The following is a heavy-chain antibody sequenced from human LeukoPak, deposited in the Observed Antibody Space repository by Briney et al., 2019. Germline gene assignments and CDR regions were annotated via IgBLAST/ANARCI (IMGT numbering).Heavy chain of an antibody. V-gene: IGHV4-31*03. D-gene: IGHD5-24*01. CDR3: ARGSAAGWHAFDI. CDR2: IYYSGRT. Sequence: SSQTLSLTCTVSGDSIRTSGYYWTWIRQHPGKDLEWIGYIYYSGRTYYSPSLKSRVTISVHTSENQFSLELSSVTAADTAVYYCARGSAAGWHAFDIWSQGTMVTVSS. CDR1: GDSIRTSGYY. J-gene: IGHJ3*02.